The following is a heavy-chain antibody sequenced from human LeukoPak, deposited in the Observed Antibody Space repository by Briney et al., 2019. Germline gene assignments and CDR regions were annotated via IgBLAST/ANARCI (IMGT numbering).Heavy chain of an antibody. Sequence: SVKVSCKASGGTFSSYAISWVRQAPGQGLEWMGGIIPIFGTANYAQKFQGRVTITTDESTSTAYMELSSLRSEDTAVYYCARRGYSYEIPFDYWGQGTLVTVSS. D-gene: IGHD5-18*01. CDR2: IIPIFGTA. V-gene: IGHV1-69*05. J-gene: IGHJ4*02. CDR1: GGTFSSYA. CDR3: ARRGYSYEIPFDY.